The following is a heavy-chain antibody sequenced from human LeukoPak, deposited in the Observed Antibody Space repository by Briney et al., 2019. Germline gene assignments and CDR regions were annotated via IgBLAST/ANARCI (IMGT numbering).Heavy chain of an antibody. V-gene: IGHV4-34*01. CDR3: ARKLEGLDP. CDR1: GGSFSGYY. J-gene: IGHJ5*02. Sequence: KTSETLSLTCAVYGGSFSGYYWSWIRQPPGKGLEWIGEINHSGSTNYNPSLKSRVTISVDTSKNQFSLKLSSVTAADTAVYYCARKLEGLDPWGQGTLVTVSS. CDR2: INHSGST. D-gene: IGHD6-13*01.